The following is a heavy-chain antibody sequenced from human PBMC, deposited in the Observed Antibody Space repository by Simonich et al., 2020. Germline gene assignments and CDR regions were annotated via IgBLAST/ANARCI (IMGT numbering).Heavy chain of an antibody. V-gene: IGHV4-38-2*01. CDR2: SYHRGSP. CDR1: GYSISSGYY. Sequence: QVQLQESGPGLVKPSETLSLTCAVSGYSISSGYYWGWIRQPPGKGLEWIGGSYHRGSPYSKPSLKSRVTISVDTSKNQFSLKLSSVTAADTAVYYCARVGYSNYYYYGMDVWGQGTTVTVSS. J-gene: IGHJ6*02. D-gene: IGHD6-13*01. CDR3: ARVGYSNYYYYGMDV.